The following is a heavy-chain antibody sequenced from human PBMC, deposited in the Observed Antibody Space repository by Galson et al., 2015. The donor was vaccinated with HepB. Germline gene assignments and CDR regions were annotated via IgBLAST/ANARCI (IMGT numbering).Heavy chain of an antibody. CDR3: ARRVEGNFDF. V-gene: IGHV3-23*01. CDR1: GFTFNDYT. Sequence: SLRLSCAPSGFTFNDYTMGWVRQAPRKGLEWVSAILSNGNTYYTDSVKGRFTISRDNSKKTLDLQMNSLRVEDTAVYFCARRVEGNFDFWGQGTLVTVSS. CDR2: ILSNGNT. J-gene: IGHJ4*02.